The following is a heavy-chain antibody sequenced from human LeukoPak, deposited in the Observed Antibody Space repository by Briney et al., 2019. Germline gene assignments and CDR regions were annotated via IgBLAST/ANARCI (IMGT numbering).Heavy chain of an antibody. J-gene: IGHJ4*02. V-gene: IGHV4-38-2*01. CDR2: IYHSGST. D-gene: IGHD2/OR15-2a*01. CDR3: ARGSMPDY. Sequence: SSETLSLTCAVSGYSISSGYYWGWIRQPPGKGLEWIGSIYHSGSTYYNPSLKSRVTISVDTSKNQFSLKLSSVTAADTAVYYCARGSMPDYWGQGTLVTVSS. CDR1: GYSISSGYY.